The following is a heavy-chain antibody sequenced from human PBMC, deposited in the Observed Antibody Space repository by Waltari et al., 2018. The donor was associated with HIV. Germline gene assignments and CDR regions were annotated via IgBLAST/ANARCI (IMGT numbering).Heavy chain of an antibody. D-gene: IGHD3-3*01. Sequence: EVELLDSGGGLVQPGGSLGLSCVALNFTFSNYWIYWVRQLPGKGLVWVSRVNGDASSTDYADSVRGRFTISRDNAKNTVYLQMNSLRAEDTALYYCTRAVFWSGFFRDYFFDYWGQGTPVTVSS. CDR2: VNGDASST. J-gene: IGHJ4*02. CDR3: TRAVFWSGFFRDYFFDY. V-gene: IGHV3-74*01. CDR1: NFTFSNYW.